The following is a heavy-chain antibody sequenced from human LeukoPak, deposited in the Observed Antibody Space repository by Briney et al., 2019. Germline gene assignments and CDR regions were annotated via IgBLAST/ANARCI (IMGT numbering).Heavy chain of an antibody. J-gene: IGHJ4*02. CDR2: LWHDGNNK. CDR3: AKGRDGYSPFDY. CDR1: GFTFSSYG. D-gene: IGHD5-24*01. V-gene: IGHV3-30*02. Sequence: GGSLRLSCAASGFTFSSYGMHWVRQAPGKGLEWVAFLWHDGNNKNYADSVKGRFTISRDNSKNTLYLQMNSLRPEDTAVYYCAKGRDGYSPFDYWGQGTLVTVSS.